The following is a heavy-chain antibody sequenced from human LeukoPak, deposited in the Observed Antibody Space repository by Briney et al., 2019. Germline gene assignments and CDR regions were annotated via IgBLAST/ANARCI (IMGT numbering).Heavy chain of an antibody. CDR1: GGTLSSYS. V-gene: IGHV1-69*05. Sequence: SVKVSCKASGGTLSSYSISWVRQAPGQGLEWMGNIIPVSGTTDYAQNFQGRVTITTDESTTITYMELSSLRSDDTAVYYCARSGWYYGMDVWGQGTTVTVSS. CDR3: ARSGWYYGMDV. D-gene: IGHD2-15*01. J-gene: IGHJ6*02. CDR2: IIPVSGTT.